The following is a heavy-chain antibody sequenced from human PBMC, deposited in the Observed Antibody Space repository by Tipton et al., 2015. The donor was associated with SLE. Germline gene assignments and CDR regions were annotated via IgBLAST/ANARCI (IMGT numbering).Heavy chain of an antibody. CDR3: AKELLPLYGMDV. V-gene: IGHV3-30*18. Sequence: SLRLSCVASGFTFSNYWMTWVRQAPGKGLEWVAVIWYDGSNKYYADSVKGRFTISRDNSKNTLYLQMNSLRVEDTAVYYCAKELLPLYGMDVWGQGTTVTVSS. CDR2: IWYDGSNK. J-gene: IGHJ6*02. CDR1: GFTFSNYW. D-gene: IGHD3-22*01.